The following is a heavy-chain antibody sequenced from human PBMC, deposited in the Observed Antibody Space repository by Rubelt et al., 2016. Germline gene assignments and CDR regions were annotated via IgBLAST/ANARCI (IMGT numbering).Heavy chain of an antibody. J-gene: IGHJ4*02. D-gene: IGHD7-27*01. V-gene: IGHV3-7*04. CDR1: AFSFTSYW. CDR2: IKPAGSEQ. CDR3: ARDLNWENY. Sequence: EQLVESGGGVVQPGRSLRLSCTASAFSFTSYWMAWVRQAPGTGLEWVATIKPAGSEQYYVDSVKGRFAISRENAKNSLFLQMNSLRIEDTALYYCARDLNWENYWGQGTLVTVSS.